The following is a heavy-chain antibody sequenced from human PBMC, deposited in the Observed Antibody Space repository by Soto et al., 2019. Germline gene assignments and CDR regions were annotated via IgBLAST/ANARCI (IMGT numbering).Heavy chain of an antibody. J-gene: IGHJ5*02. D-gene: IGHD3-22*01. Sequence: QVQLVQSGAEVKKPGSSVKVSCKASGGTFSSYAITWVRQAPGQGLEWMGGIIPIFGTANYAQKFQGRVTINGDXSXSXPYMELSSLRSEDTAVYYCARDRGPSSGYYPYWFDPWGQGTLVTVSS. CDR1: GGTFSSYA. V-gene: IGHV1-69*12. CDR2: IIPIFGTA. CDR3: ARDRGPSSGYYPYWFDP.